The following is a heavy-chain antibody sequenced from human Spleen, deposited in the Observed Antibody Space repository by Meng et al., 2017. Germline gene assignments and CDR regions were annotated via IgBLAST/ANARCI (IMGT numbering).Heavy chain of an antibody. CDR2: INPNSGGT. D-gene: IGHD2-21*02. CDR3: ARCAYCGGDCYRTVCAFDF. Sequence: ASVKVSCKASAYTFTTYGISWVRQAPGQGLEWMGRINPNSGGTNYAQKFQGRVPMTRDTPINTVSMELSRLRSDDTAVYYGARCAYCGGDCYRTVCAFDFWGQGTLVTVSS. V-gene: IGHV1-2*06. J-gene: IGHJ4*02. CDR1: AYTFTTYG.